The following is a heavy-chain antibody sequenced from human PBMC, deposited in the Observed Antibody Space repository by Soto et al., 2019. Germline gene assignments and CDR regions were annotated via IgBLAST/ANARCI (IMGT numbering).Heavy chain of an antibody. Sequence: PGGSLRLSCAASGFTFSSYAMSWVRRAPGKGLEWVSAISGSGGSTYYADSVKGRFTISRDNSKNTLYLQMNSLRAEDTAVYYCAKVEQWLVGAFDIWGQGTMVTVSS. CDR2: ISGSGGST. D-gene: IGHD6-19*01. V-gene: IGHV3-23*01. J-gene: IGHJ3*02. CDR1: GFTFSSYA. CDR3: AKVEQWLVGAFDI.